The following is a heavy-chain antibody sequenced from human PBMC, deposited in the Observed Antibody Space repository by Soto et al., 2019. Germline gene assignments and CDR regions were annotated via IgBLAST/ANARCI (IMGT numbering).Heavy chain of an antibody. V-gene: IGHV1-69*01. J-gene: IGHJ4*02. CDR1: GGTFSSYA. Sequence: QVQLVQSGAEVKKPGSSVKVSCKASGGTFSSYAISWVRQAPGQGLEWMGGIIPIFGTANYAQKFQGRVTITADESTSTAYMELSSLRDEDKAVYYCARGGNFYYSDSSGYYYGDYWGQGTLVTVSS. CDR2: IIPIFGTA. CDR3: ARGGNFYYSDSSGYYYGDY. D-gene: IGHD3-22*01.